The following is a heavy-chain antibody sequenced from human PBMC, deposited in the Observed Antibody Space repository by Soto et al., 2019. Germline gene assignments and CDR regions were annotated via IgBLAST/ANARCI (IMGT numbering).Heavy chain of an antibody. CDR3: ARIPHPNYGSGSYYGPGYYYYGMDV. V-gene: IGHV6-1*01. CDR2: TYYRSKWYN. D-gene: IGHD3-10*01. J-gene: IGHJ6*02. Sequence: SQTLSLTCAISGDSVSSNSAAWNWIRQSPSRGLEWLGRTYYRSKWYNDYAVSVKSRITINPDTSKNQFSLQLSSVTPEDTAVYYCARIPHPNYGSGSYYGPGYYYYGMDVWGQGTTVTVSS. CDR1: GDSVSSNSAA.